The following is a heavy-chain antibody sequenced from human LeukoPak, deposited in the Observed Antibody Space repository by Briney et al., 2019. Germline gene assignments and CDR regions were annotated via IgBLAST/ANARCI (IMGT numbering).Heavy chain of an antibody. CDR2: IYHSGST. D-gene: IGHD5-24*01. V-gene: IGHV4-30-2*01. CDR3: ARGRDGYNYDY. CDR1: GYSISSGGYS. J-gene: IGHJ4*02. Sequence: PSETLSLTCAVSGYSISSGGYSWSWIRQPPGKGLEWIGYIYHSGSTYYNPSLKSRVTISVDRSKNQFSLKLSSVTAADTAVYYCARGRDGYNYDYWGQGTLVTVSS.